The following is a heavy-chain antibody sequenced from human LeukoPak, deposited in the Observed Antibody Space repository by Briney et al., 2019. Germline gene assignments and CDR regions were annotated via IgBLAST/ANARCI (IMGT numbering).Heavy chain of an antibody. CDR1: GFTVSSNY. J-gene: IGHJ4*02. CDR2: IYSGGST. V-gene: IGHV3-53*01. CDR3: ARDPSGRALFDY. D-gene: IGHD6-25*01. Sequence: PGGSLRLSCAASGFTVSSNYMSWVRQAPGKGLEWVSVIYSGGSTYYADSVKGRFTISRDNSKNTLYLQMNSLRAEDTAVYYCARDPSGRALFDYWGQGTLVTVSS.